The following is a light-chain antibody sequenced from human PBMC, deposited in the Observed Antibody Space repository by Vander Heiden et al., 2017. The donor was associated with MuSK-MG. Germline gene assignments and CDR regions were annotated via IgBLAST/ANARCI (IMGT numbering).Light chain of an antibody. CDR3: QQDSSFPWT. Sequence: DIQMTQSPSALSASVGDRVTITCRASQSVSSWLAWYQQKPGKGPKLLIYKASNLQSGVSSRFGGSGSGTEFTLTISSLQPDDFATYYCQQDSSFPWTFGQGTKVEIK. J-gene: IGKJ1*01. V-gene: IGKV1-5*03. CDR2: KAS. CDR1: QSVSSW.